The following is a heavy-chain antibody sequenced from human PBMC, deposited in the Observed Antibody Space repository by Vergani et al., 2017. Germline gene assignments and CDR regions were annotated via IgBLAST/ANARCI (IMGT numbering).Heavy chain of an antibody. J-gene: IGHJ5*02. CDR2: IYHSGST. D-gene: IGHD3-10*01. Sequence: QLQLQESGSGLVKPSQTLSLTCAVSGGSISSGGYSWSWIRQPPGKGLEWIGYIYHSGSTYYNPSLKSRVTISVDRSKNQFSLKLSSVTAADTAVYYCARVEGRFYYGSGSYLRNNWFDPWGQGTLVTVSS. V-gene: IGHV4-30-2*01. CDR1: GGSISSGGYS. CDR3: ARVEGRFYYGSGSYLRNNWFDP.